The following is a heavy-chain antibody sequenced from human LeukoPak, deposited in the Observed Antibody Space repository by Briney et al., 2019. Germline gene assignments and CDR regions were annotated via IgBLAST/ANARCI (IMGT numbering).Heavy chain of an antibody. CDR1: GGSISSSSYY. Sequence: KPSETLSLTCIVSGGSISSSSYYWSWIRQPPGKGLEWIGEINHSGSTNYNPSLKSRVTISVDTSKNQFSLKLSSVTAADTAVYYCARGRKLIVGATVYYYYMDVWGKGTTVTVSS. CDR2: INHSGST. CDR3: ARGRKLIVGATVYYYYMDV. V-gene: IGHV4-39*07. D-gene: IGHD1-26*01. J-gene: IGHJ6*03.